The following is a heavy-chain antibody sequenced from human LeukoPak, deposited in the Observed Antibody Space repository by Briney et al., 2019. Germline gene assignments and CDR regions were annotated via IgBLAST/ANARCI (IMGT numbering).Heavy chain of an antibody. V-gene: IGHV3-74*01. D-gene: IGHD1-26*01. CDR3: ARDQSIMGPTTVDY. J-gene: IGHJ4*02. CDR1: GITFSTSW. CDR2: ISSDGSNT. Sequence: GGSLRLSCAASGITFSTSWMHWVRQAPGKGLVWVSRISSDGSNTIYADSVRGRFNISRDNAKNTLYLQMNSLRAEDTAVYYCARDQSIMGPTTVDYWGQGTLVTVSS.